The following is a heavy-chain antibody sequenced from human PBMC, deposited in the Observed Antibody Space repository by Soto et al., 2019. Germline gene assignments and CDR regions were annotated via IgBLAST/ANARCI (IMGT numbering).Heavy chain of an antibody. CDR1: GYIFTTFP. CDR3: VRKDYYGAGVYSFDH. D-gene: IGHD3-10*01. CDR2: INAANGDT. V-gene: IGHV1-3*01. Sequence: ASVKVSCKASGYIFTTFPIHWVRQAPGQRLEWIGFINAANGDTKYSQNFQGRVTITRDTSASTAYMELSSLTFEDTAVYYCVRKDYYGAGVYSFDHWGLGTLVTVSS. J-gene: IGHJ4*02.